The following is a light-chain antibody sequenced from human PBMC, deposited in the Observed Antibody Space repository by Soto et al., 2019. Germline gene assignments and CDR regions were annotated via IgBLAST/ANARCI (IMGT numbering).Light chain of an antibody. CDR3: QQSYSTPRT. CDR2: AAS. J-gene: IGKJ4*01. CDR1: QSISSY. Sequence: DIQMTHSPSSLSASVGDRVTITCRASQSISSYLNWYQQKPGKAPKLLIDAASSLQSGVPSRFSGSGSGTDFTLTISSLQPEDFATYYCQQSYSTPRTFGGGTKVDI. V-gene: IGKV1-39*01.